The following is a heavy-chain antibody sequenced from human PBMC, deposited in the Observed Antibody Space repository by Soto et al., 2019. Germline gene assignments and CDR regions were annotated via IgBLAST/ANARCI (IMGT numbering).Heavy chain of an antibody. CDR3: ARESEDLTSNFDY. J-gene: IGHJ4*02. V-gene: IGHV3-21*06. Sequence: EVQLVESGGGLVKPGGSLRLSCAASGFTFTRYSMNWVRQAPGKGLEWVSSISSTTNYIYYGDSMKGRFTISRDNAKNSLYREMNSLSAEDTAVYSWARESEDLTSNFDYWGQGPLVPVSS. CDR1: GFTFTRYS. CDR2: ISSTTNYI.